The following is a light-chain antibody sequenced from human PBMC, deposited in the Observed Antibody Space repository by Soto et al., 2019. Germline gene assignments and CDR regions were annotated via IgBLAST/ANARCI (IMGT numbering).Light chain of an antibody. CDR3: QQYGSSPLT. CDR1: QRVSSSY. J-gene: IGKJ3*01. CDR2: GAS. V-gene: IGKV3-20*01. Sequence: EIVLTQSPGTLSLSPGERATLSCRASQRVSSSYLAWYQQKPGQAPRLLIYGASSRATGIPDRFSGSGSGTDFTLTISRLEPEDFAVYYCQQYGSSPLTFGPGTTVDIK.